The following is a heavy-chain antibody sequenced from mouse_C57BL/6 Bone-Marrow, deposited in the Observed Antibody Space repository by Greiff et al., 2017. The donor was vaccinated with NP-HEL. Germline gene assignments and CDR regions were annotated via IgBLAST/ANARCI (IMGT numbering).Heavy chain of an antibody. CDR1: GYTFTSYW. J-gene: IGHJ2*01. Sequence: QVQLQQPGAELVKPGASVKLSCKASGYTFTSYWMQWVKQRPGQGLEWIGEIDPSDSYTNYNQKFKGKATLTVDTSSSTAYMQLSSLTSEDSAVYYCARERDYGNYPYFDYWGQGTTLTVSS. D-gene: IGHD2-1*01. CDR2: IDPSDSYT. CDR3: ARERDYGNYPYFDY. V-gene: IGHV1-50*01.